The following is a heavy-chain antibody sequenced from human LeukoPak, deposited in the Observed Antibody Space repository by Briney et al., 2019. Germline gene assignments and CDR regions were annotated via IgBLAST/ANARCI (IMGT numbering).Heavy chain of an antibody. CDR1: GYTFTSYD. CDR3: ARAARSLTVTTTGNWFDP. D-gene: IGHD4-17*01. Sequence: GASVKVSCEASGYTFTSYDINWVRQATGQGLEWMGWMNPNSGNTGYAQKFQGRVTITRNTSISTAYMELSSLRSEDTAVYYCARAARSLTVTTTGNWFDPWGQGTLVTVSS. V-gene: IGHV1-8*03. J-gene: IGHJ5*02. CDR2: MNPNSGNT.